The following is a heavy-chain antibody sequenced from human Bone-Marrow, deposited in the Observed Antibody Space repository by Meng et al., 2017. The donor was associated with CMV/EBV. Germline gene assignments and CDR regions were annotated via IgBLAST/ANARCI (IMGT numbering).Heavy chain of an antibody. CDR3: ARDLQYSSSWYWGSSDYYYGMDV. CDR1: GFTFSSYS. J-gene: IGHJ6*02. D-gene: IGHD6-13*01. CDR2: ISSSSSYI. Sequence: GGSLRLSCAASGFTFSSYSMNWVRQAPGKGLEWVSSISSSSSYIYYADSVKGRFTISRDNAKNSLYLQMNSLRAEDTAVYYCARDLQYSSSWYWGSSDYYYGMDVWGQGPTVTVYS. V-gene: IGHV3-21*01.